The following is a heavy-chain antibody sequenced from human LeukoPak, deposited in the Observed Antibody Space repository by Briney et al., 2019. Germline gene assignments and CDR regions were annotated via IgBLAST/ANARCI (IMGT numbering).Heavy chain of an antibody. CDR3: AKGISSSSVFGFDY. D-gene: IGHD6-6*01. V-gene: IGHV3-33*06. CDR2: IWYDGSNQ. CDR1: GFTFNNYA. Sequence: GGSLRLSCAASGFTFNNYAMHWVRQAPGKGLEWVATIWYDGSNQNHADSVKGRFTIFRDNSKSTLHLQMNSLRAEDTVIYYCAKGISSSSVFGFDYWGQGTLVTVSS. J-gene: IGHJ4*02.